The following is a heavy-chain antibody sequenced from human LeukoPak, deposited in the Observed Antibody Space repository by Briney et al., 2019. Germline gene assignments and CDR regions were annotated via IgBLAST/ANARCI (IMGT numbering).Heavy chain of an antibody. Sequence: GASVKVSCKASGYTFISYDINWVRQATGQGLEWMGYMNPNSGNTGYAQKFQGRVTMTRNTSISTAYMELSSLRSEDTAVNFCARVPRTAVAIWGQGAMVTVSS. V-gene: IGHV1-8*01. CDR1: GYTFISYD. J-gene: IGHJ3*02. D-gene: IGHD6-19*01. CDR2: MNPNSGNT. CDR3: ARVPRTAVAI.